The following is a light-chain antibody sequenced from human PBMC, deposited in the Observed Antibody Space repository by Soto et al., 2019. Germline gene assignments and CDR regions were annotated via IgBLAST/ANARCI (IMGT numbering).Light chain of an antibody. CDR2: GAS. V-gene: IGKV3-20*01. J-gene: IGKJ1*01. CDR1: QSVSSSY. CDR3: QQYDSSPVT. Sequence: EIVLTQSPGTLSLSPGERATLSCRASQSVSSSYLAWYQQKPGQAPRLLIYGASSRATGIPDRFSGSGSGTDFTLTISRLEPEDLAVYSCQQYDSSPVTFGQGTKVEIK.